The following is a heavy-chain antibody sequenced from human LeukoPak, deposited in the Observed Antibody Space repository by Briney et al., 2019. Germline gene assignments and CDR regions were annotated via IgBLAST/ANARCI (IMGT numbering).Heavy chain of an antibody. J-gene: IGHJ4*02. CDR2: ISSSGNII. D-gene: IGHD5-18*01. V-gene: IGHV3-48*04. Sequence: PGGSLRLSCAASGFTFSSYSMNWVRQAPGKGLEWVSYISSSGNIIDYADSVKGRFTISRGNAKNSLYLQMVSLRAEDTAVYYCARLRGYSYGYGDYWGQGTLVTVSS. CDR1: GFTFSSYS. CDR3: ARLRGYSYGYGDY.